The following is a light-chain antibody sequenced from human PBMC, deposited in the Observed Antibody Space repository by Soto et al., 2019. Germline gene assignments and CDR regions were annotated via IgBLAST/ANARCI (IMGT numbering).Light chain of an antibody. Sequence: DIKMTQAPSSLSASVGDRVTLTCRARQDISTYLAWYQQKPGKVPKLLISAAYTLQSGVPPRFSGSGSGTDFTLTISSLQPEDVATYYCQKYDNAPLTFGGGTKVEIK. J-gene: IGKJ4*01. CDR3: QKYDNAPLT. V-gene: IGKV1-27*01. CDR1: QDISTY. CDR2: AAY.